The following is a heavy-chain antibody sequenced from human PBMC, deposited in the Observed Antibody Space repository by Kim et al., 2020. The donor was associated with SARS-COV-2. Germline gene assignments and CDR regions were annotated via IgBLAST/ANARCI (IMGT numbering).Heavy chain of an antibody. Sequence: SETLSLTCAVYGGSFSGYYWSWIRQPPGKGLEWIGEINHSGSTNYNPSLKSRVTISVDTSKNQFSLKLSSVTAADTAVYYCARGRYSSGWYGSHHYFEY. D-gene: IGHD6-13*01. CDR3: ARGRYSSGWYGSHHYFEY. CDR1: GGSFSGYY. J-gene: IGHJ4*01. CDR2: INHSGST. V-gene: IGHV4-34*01.